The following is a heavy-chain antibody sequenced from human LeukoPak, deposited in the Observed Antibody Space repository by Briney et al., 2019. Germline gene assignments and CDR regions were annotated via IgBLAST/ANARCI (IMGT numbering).Heavy chain of an antibody. CDR3: ATLAYYDSSSIDY. CDR2: IYYSGST. CDR1: GGSISSHY. D-gene: IGHD3-22*01. J-gene: IGHJ4*02. Sequence: SETLSLTCTVSGGSISSHYWSWIRQPPGKGLEWIGYIYYSGSTNYNPSLKSRVTISVDTSKNQFSLKLSSVTAADTAVYYCATLAYYDSSSIDYWGQGTLVTVSS. V-gene: IGHV4-59*11.